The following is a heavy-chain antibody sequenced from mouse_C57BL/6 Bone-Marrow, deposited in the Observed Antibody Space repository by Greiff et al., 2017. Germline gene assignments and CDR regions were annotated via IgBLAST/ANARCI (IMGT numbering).Heavy chain of an antibody. CDR3: ARWVYYYGSSYPFAY. J-gene: IGHJ3*01. Sequence: EVQVVESGGDLVKPGGSLKLSCAASGFTFSSYGMSWVRQTPDKRLEWVATISSGGSYTYYPDSVKGRFTISRDNAKNTLYLQMSSLKSEDTAMYYCARWVYYYGSSYPFAYWGQGTLVTVSA. CDR1: GFTFSSYG. CDR2: ISSGGSYT. V-gene: IGHV5-6*01. D-gene: IGHD1-1*01.